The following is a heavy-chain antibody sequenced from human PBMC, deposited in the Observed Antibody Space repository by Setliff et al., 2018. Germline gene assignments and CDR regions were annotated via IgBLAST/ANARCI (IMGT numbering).Heavy chain of an antibody. CDR2: ISYDGNKI. CDR1: GFSFSNYW. Sequence: GGSLRLSCAASGFSFSNYWMHWVRQAPGKGLEWVALISYDGNKIYYADSVRGRFTISRDTSKNTVFLQMNSLRPDGTAVYYCTRGAISGHDLGSPYWGQGTLVTVSS. CDR3: TRGAISGHDLGSPY. D-gene: IGHD5-12*01. J-gene: IGHJ4*02. V-gene: IGHV3-30*05.